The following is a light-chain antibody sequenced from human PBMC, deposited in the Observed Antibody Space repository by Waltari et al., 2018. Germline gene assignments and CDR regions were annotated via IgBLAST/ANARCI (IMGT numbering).Light chain of an antibody. V-gene: IGKV1-6*01. CDR2: GAS. CDR1: QGIRNE. J-gene: IGKJ1*01. Sequence: AIQMTQSPSSLSASVGDRVTITCRASQGIRNELGWYQQKAGKAPKLLTYGASSLRSGVPSRFSGSGSGTEFTLTISSLQPEDFATYYCLQDYNYPWTFGQGTKVEIK. CDR3: LQDYNYPWT.